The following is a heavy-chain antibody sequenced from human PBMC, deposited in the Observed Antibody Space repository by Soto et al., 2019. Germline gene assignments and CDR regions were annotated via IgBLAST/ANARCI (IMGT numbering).Heavy chain of an antibody. Sequence: GASVKVSCKASGYTFTSYDIHWVRQATGQGLEWKGRMNPNSSSTSYAQKFQGRVTMTRNTSISTAYMELSSLRSEDTAVYYCASGALRYFDWSYYMDVWGKGTTLTVSS. J-gene: IGHJ6*03. D-gene: IGHD3-9*01. CDR3: ASGALRYFDWSYYMDV. CDR2: MNPNSSST. CDR1: GYTFTSYD. V-gene: IGHV1-8*01.